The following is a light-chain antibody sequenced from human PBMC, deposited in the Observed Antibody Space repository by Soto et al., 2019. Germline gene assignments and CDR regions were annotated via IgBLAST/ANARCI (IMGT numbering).Light chain of an antibody. Sequence: QSALTQPASVSGSPGQSITISCTGTSSDIGYYNYVSWYQQHPGKAPKLIIYEVSNRPSGVSNRFSGSKSGNTASLTISGRQAEDEADYYCTSYTLSSTLHVFGTGTKLTVL. J-gene: IGLJ1*01. CDR1: SSDIGYYNY. CDR2: EVS. CDR3: TSYTLSSTLHV. V-gene: IGLV2-14*01.